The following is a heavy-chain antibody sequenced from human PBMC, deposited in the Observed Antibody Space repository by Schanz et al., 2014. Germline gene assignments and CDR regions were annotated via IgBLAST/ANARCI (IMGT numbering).Heavy chain of an antibody. D-gene: IGHD6-13*01. CDR1: GGTFSTYT. Sequence: QEQLVQSGAEVRKPGASVKVSCKASGGTFSTYTISWVRQAPGQGLEWMGRIIPILGIANYAQKFQGRVTITRDTLASTAYMEVSSLRSEDTAVYYCARSGSSNWYCFDYWGQGTLVTVSS. J-gene: IGHJ4*02. CDR3: ARSGSSNWYCFDY. V-gene: IGHV1-69*02. CDR2: IIPILGIA.